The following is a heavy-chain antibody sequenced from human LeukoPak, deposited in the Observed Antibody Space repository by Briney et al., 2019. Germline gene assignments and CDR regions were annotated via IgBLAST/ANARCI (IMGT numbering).Heavy chain of an antibody. D-gene: IGHD1-26*01. CDR2: IYYSGST. J-gene: IGHJ5*02. CDR3: ARHEYSGSYYGLSWFDP. Sequence: PSEPMSLTYTVSGGSISSSGYYWGWIRQPPGKGLEWIASIYYSGSTYYNPSLKGRVTISVDTSKNQLSLKLSSLTAADTAVYYCARHEYSGSYYGLSWFDPWGQGTLVTVSS. CDR1: GGSISSSGYY. V-gene: IGHV4-39*01.